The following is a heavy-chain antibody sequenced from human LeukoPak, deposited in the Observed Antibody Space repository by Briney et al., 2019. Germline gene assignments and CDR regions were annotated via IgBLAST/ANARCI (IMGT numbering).Heavy chain of an antibody. V-gene: IGHV4-59*01. CDR3: ATEYCASSSCRFDS. CDR2: IYNSGST. Sequence: PSETLSLTRSVSGGSISNYYWSWIRQSPGKGPEWIGYIYNSGSTNYNPSLKSRVTISLDTSKKQFSLKLTSVTAADTAIYYCATEYCASSSCRFDSWGQGTLVTVSS. CDR1: GGSISNYY. D-gene: IGHD2-2*01. J-gene: IGHJ4*02.